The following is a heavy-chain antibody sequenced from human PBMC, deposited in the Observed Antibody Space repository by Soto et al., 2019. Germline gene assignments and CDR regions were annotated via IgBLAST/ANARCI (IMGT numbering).Heavy chain of an antibody. J-gene: IGHJ3*02. CDR3: ARVMTVVPSAVPDAFDI. D-gene: IGHD2-21*01. V-gene: IGHV1-18*01. Sequence: QVQLVQSGAEVKKPGASVKVSCKASGYTFTSYGISWVRQAPGQGLEGMGWISAYNDNTNYAQKLQGRVTMTTDTSTGKFYVELRSLRSDDTAVYYYARVMTVVPSAVPDAFDICGQGRMVTVSS. CDR2: ISAYNDNT. CDR1: GYTFTSYG.